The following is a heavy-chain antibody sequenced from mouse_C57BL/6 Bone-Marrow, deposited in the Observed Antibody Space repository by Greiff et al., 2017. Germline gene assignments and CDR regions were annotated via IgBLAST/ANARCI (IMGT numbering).Heavy chain of an antibody. D-gene: IGHD2-5*01. V-gene: IGHV1-81*01. Sequence: VQRVESGAELARPGASVKLSCKASGYTFTSYGISWVKQRTGQGLEWIGEIYPRSGNTYYNEKFKGKATLTADKSSSTAYMELRSLTSEDSAVYFCAREGAYYSNYDAMDYWGQGTSVTVSS. CDR1: GYTFTSYG. CDR3: AREGAYYSNYDAMDY. J-gene: IGHJ4*01. CDR2: IYPRSGNT.